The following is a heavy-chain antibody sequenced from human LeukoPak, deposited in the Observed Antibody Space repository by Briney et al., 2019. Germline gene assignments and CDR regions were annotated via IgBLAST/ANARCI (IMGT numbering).Heavy chain of an antibody. CDR1: GFTVSSNY. D-gene: IGHD3-9*01. CDR3: ARTESYDILTGYPLDY. V-gene: IGHV3-11*04. CDR2: ISSSGSTI. Sequence: GGSLRLSCAASGFTVSSNYMSWVRQAPGKGLEWVSYISSSGSTIYYADSVKGRFTISRDNAKNSLYLQMNSLRAEDTAVYYCARTESYDILTGYPLDYWGQGTLVTVSS. J-gene: IGHJ4*02.